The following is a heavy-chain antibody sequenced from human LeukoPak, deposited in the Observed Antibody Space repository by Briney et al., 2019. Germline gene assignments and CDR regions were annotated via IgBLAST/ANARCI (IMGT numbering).Heavy chain of an antibody. J-gene: IGHJ4*02. CDR1: GYTFTGYY. V-gene: IGHV1-2*06. CDR3: ARVSYSSGWRPFDY. CDR2: INPNSGGT. Sequence: ASVKVSCKASGYTFTGYYMHWVRQAPGQGLEWMGRINPNSGGTNYAQKFQGRVIMTRDTCISTAYMELSRLRSDDTAVYYCARVSYSSGWRPFDYWGQGTLVTVSS. D-gene: IGHD6-19*01.